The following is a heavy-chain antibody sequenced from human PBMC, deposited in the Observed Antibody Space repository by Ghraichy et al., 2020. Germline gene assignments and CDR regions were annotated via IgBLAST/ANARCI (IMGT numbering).Heavy chain of an antibody. CDR1: GFTFSSAG. Sequence: GGSLRLSCAASGFTFSSAGMTWVRQAPGKGLEWVSTITYNAAGAFYADSVKGRFAISRDNSKNTVHLQMNSLRAEDTAVYYCARDYSSWSRDYWGQGTLVTVSS. V-gene: IGHV3-23*01. CDR3: ARDYSSWSRDY. D-gene: IGHD1-26*01. J-gene: IGHJ4*02. CDR2: ITYNAAGA.